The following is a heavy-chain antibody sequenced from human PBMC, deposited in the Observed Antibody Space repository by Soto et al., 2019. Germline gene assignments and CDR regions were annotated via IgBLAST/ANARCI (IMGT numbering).Heavy chain of an antibody. CDR2: IIPIFGTA. CDR1: GGTFSSYA. CDR3: ATVVYDGRITIFGVPLPYYGMDF. J-gene: IGHJ6*02. V-gene: IGHV1-69*13. D-gene: IGHD3-3*01. Sequence: SVKVSCKASGGTFSSYAISWVRQAPGQGLEWMGGIIPIFGTANYAQKFQGRVTITADESTSTAYMELSSLRSEDTAVYYCATVVYDGRITIFGVPLPYYGMDFWGQGTTVTVSS.